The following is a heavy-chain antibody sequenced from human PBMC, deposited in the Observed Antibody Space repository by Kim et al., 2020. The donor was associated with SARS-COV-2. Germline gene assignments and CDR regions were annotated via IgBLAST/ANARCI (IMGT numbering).Heavy chain of an antibody. CDR2: IYYSGST. V-gene: IGHV4-39*01. CDR3: ARHNRQWLVRGPFDY. J-gene: IGHJ4*02. D-gene: IGHD6-19*01. Sequence: SETLSLTCTVSGGSISSSSYYWGWIRQPPGKGLEWIGSIYYSGSTYYNPSLKSRVTISVDTSKNQFSLKLSSVTAADTAVYYCARHNRQWLVRGPFDYWGQGTLVTVSS. CDR1: GGSISSSSYY.